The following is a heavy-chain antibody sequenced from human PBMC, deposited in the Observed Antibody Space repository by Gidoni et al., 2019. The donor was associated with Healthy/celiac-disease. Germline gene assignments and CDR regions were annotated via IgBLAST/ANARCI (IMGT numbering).Heavy chain of an antibody. D-gene: IGHD2-15*01. CDR2: IYYSGST. V-gene: IGHV4-39*01. CDR1: GGSISSSSYY. Sequence: QLQLQESGPGLVKPSATLSLTCTVSGGSISSSSYYWGWIRQPPGKGLEWIGSIYYSGSTYYNPSLKSRVTISVDTSKNQFSLKLSSVTAADTAVYYCARQGYPPVWAFDIWGQGTMVTVSS. J-gene: IGHJ3*02. CDR3: ARQGYPPVWAFDI.